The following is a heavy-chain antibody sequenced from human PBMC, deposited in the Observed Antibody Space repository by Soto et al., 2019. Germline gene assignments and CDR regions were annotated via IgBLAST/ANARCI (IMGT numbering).Heavy chain of an antibody. CDR2: INPSGGRT. Sequence: QVQLVQSGAEVKKPGASVKVSCKASGYTFTSYYMHWVRQAPGQGLEWMGIINPSGGRTSYAQQFQGRVTMTRDTSTSTVYMELSSLRSEDTAVYYCARSITIFGVVPNYWGQGTLVTVSS. D-gene: IGHD3-3*01. V-gene: IGHV1-46*01. CDR1: GYTFTSYY. CDR3: ARSITIFGVVPNY. J-gene: IGHJ4*02.